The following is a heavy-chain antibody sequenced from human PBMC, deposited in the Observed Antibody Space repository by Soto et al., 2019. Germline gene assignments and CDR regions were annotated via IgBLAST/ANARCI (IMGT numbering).Heavy chain of an antibody. J-gene: IGHJ4*02. D-gene: IGHD5-18*01. V-gene: IGHV3-53*01. CDR2: IYSGGST. CDR1: GFTASSNY. Sequence: GESLKISCAASGFTASSNYMSWVRPAPGKGLWWVSVIYSGGSTYYADSVKGRFTISRDTSKNTLYLQMNSLRAEDTAVYYWAREGGYSYGSYFDYWGQGTLVTVSS. CDR3: AREGGYSYGSYFDY.